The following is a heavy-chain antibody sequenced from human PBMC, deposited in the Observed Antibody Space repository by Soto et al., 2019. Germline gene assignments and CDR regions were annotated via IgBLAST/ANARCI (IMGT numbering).Heavy chain of an antibody. V-gene: IGHV1-69*13. D-gene: IGHD1-26*01. CDR2: IIPIFGTA. CDR1: GGTFSSYA. Sequence: SVKVSCKASGGTFSSYAISWVRQAPGQGLEWMGGIIPIFGTANYAQKFQGRVTITADESTSTAYMELSSLRSEDTAVYYCARGVGATNYYYYGMDVWGQGTTVTVSS. J-gene: IGHJ6*02. CDR3: ARGVGATNYYYYGMDV.